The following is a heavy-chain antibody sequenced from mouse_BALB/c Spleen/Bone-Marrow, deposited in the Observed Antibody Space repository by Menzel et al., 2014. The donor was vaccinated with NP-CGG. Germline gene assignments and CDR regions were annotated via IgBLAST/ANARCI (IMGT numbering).Heavy chain of an antibody. D-gene: IGHD2-2*01. V-gene: IGHV14-3*02. CDR1: GFNIKDTY. CDR3: ASYVYGYYFDY. CDR2: IDPANGNT. J-gene: IGHJ2*01. Sequence: EVKLVESGAELVKPGASVKLTCTASGFNIKDTYMHWVKQRPEQGLEWIGRIDPANGNTKYDPKFQGKATITADTSSNTAYLQLSSLTSEDTAVHYCASYVYGYYFDYWGQGTTLTVSS.